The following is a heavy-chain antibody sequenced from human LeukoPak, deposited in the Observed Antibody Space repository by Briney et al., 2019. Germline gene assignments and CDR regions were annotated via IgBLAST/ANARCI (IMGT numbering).Heavy chain of an antibody. CDR1: GGSISSSSYY. D-gene: IGHD6-13*01. V-gene: IGHV4-39*01. CDR2: IYYSGST. J-gene: IGHJ5*02. Sequence: SETLSPTCTVSGGSISSSSYYWGWIRQPPGKGLEWIGSIYYSGSTYYNPSLKSRVTISVDTSKNQFSLKLSSVTAADTAVYYCARRIAAAGTFWFDPWGQGTLVTVSS. CDR3: ARRIAAAGTFWFDP.